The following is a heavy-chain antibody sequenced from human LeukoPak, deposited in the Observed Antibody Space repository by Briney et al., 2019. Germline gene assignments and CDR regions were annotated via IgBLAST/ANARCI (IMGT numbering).Heavy chain of an antibody. D-gene: IGHD6-13*01. CDR2: INQDGSQK. CDR3: ARVRAVAGLTDYYHGMDV. CDR1: GFTFSSHW. Sequence: PGGSLRLSCAVTGFTFSSHWMSWVRQAPGKGLEWVANINQDGSQKYYVASVKGRFTISRDNAENSFYLQMNTLRAEDTAAYYCARVRAVAGLTDYYHGMDVWGQGTTVTVSP. V-gene: IGHV3-7*01. J-gene: IGHJ6*01.